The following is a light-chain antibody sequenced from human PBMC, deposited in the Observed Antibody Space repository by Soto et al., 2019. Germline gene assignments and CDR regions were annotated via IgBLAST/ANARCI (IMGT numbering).Light chain of an antibody. J-gene: IGLJ1*01. CDR3: SSYTSSSTLV. V-gene: IGLV2-14*01. CDR2: DVS. Sequence: QSALTQPASVSGSPGQSITISCTGTSSDVGDYNYVSWYQQHPGKANKVMIYDVSNRPSGVFNRFSGSKSGNTASLTISWLQAEDEADYYCSSYTSSSTLVFGTGAKVTVL. CDR1: SSDVGDYNY.